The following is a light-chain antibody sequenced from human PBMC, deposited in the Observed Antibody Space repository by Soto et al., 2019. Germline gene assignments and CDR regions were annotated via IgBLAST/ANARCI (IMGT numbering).Light chain of an antibody. J-gene: IGLJ1*01. CDR2: DVS. CDR3: CSFTSSSTPGYV. Sequence: QSALAQPASVSGSPGQSIAISCAGTISDVGGYNSVSWYQQHPGKAPKLMIYDVSNRPSGVSNRFSGSKSVNPASLTISGLQAEDEADDYCCSFTSSSTPGYVFGTGTKLTVL. V-gene: IGLV2-14*03. CDR1: ISDVGGYNS.